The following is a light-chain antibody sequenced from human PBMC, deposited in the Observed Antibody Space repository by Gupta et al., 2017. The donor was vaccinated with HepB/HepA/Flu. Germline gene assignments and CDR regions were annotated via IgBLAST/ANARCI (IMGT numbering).Light chain of an antibody. J-gene: IGKJ2*01. CDR1: QSVSSY. CDR3: QQRSNWPVT. Sequence: EIVSIHSPATLSLSPGERATLSCRASQSVSSYLAWYQKKPGQTPSHLIYDAYNRSTGLPARFSGRGSGTDFTLTISSLEPEDFAVYYCQQRSNWPVTFGQGTKLEIK. V-gene: IGKV3-11*01. CDR2: DAY.